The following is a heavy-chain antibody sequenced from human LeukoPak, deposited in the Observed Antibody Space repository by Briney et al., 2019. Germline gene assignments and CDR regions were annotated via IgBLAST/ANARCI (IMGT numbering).Heavy chain of an antibody. J-gene: IGHJ4*02. CDR3: AKAHSGSWPYYFDY. D-gene: IGHD6-13*01. V-gene: IGHV3-23*01. CDR1: GFTFSSYA. CDR2: ISTSGGAT. Sequence: GGSLRLSCAASGFTFSSYAMSWVRQTPGKGLDYFSAISTSGGATYYADSVKGRFTISRDNSKNTLYLQMNSLRAEDTAVYYCAKAHSGSWPYYFDYWGQGTLVTASS.